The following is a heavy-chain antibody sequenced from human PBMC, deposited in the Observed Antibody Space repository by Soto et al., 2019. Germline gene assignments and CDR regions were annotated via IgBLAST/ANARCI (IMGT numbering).Heavy chain of an antibody. J-gene: IGHJ4*02. CDR1: GFTFSNFG. CDR3: ARDHYGSGSPPGY. CDR2: LSSSGSDI. Sequence: EVQLVESGGGLVKPGGSLRLSCEASGFTFSNFGMHWVRQAPGKGLEWVSFLSSSGSDIYYADSLKGRFTISRDNAKNSLYLQMSSLRAEDTALYYCARDHYGSGSPPGYWGQGILVTVSS. D-gene: IGHD3-10*01. V-gene: IGHV3-21*01.